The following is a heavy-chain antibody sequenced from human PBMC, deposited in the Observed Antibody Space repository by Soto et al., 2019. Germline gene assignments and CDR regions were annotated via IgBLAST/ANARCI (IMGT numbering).Heavy chain of an antibody. Sequence: LRLSCAASGFTFSSYGMHWARQAPGKGLEWVAVISYDGSNKYYADSVKGRFTISRDNSKNTLYLQMNSLRAEDTAVYYCAKDLYAYYYDSSGPRGVAFDIWGQGTMVTVSS. V-gene: IGHV3-30*18. J-gene: IGHJ3*02. CDR3: AKDLYAYYYDSSGPRGVAFDI. D-gene: IGHD3-22*01. CDR1: GFTFSSYG. CDR2: ISYDGSNK.